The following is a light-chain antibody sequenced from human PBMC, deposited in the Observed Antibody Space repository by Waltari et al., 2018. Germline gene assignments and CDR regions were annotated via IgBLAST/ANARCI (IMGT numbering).Light chain of an antibody. CDR1: SSDVGGYNY. V-gene: IGLV2-14*03. CDR2: DVS. Sequence: QSALTQPASVSGSPGQSITISCTGTSSDVGGYNYVSWYQQHPGKAPKLMIYDVSNRPSGGSNRFSGSKSGNTASLTISGLQAEDEADYYCSSYTRSSTWVFGGWTKLTVL. CDR3: SSYTRSSTWV. J-gene: IGLJ3*02.